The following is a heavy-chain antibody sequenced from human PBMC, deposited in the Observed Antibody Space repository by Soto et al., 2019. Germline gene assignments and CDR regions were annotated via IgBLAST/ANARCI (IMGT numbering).Heavy chain of an antibody. CDR2: INPSSGAT. J-gene: IGHJ5*01. Sequence: ASVKVSCKATGDTFTGYFFHWVRQAPGQGLEWMGYINPSSGATKYAPTFQGRVTISSDTSVRTAYMDLSNLRSDDTAVYYCARGGGTILPHLPWAPGTLVPVSS. CDR3: ARGGGTILPHLP. V-gene: IGHV1-2*02. D-gene: IGHD2-15*01. CDR1: GDTFTGYF.